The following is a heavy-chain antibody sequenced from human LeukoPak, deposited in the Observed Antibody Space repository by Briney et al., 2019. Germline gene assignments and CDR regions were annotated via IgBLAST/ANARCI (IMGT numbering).Heavy chain of an antibody. D-gene: IGHD3-10*01. CDR1: GFTFSSYG. Sequence: QAGGSLRLSCAASGFTFSSYGMHWVRQAPGKGLEWVAVISYDGSNKYYADSVKGRFTISRDNSKNTLYLQMNSLRVEDTAVYYCARDPLWFGEFHDYWGPGTLVTVSS. CDR2: ISYDGSNK. J-gene: IGHJ4*02. V-gene: IGHV3-30*03. CDR3: ARDPLWFGEFHDY.